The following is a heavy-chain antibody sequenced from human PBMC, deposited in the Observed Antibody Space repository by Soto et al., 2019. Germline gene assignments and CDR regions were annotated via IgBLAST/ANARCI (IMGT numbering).Heavy chain of an antibody. Sequence: DSVKVSCKASGYTFTRSAIHWVRQAPGQRLEWMGWINAGNGNTKYSQKFQGRVTITRDTSASTAYMELSSLRSEDTAVYYCASSNIVAAPYGMDVWGQGTTVTVSS. J-gene: IGHJ6*02. D-gene: IGHD6-13*01. CDR3: ASSNIVAAPYGMDV. CDR2: INAGNGNT. V-gene: IGHV1-3*01. CDR1: GYTFTRSA.